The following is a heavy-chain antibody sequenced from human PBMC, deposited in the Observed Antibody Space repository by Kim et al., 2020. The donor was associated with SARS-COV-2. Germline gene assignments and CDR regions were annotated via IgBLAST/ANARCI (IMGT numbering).Heavy chain of an antibody. V-gene: IGHV4-4*02. CDR3: ARSDRGIRFPGIYYYYGMDV. D-gene: IGHD4-17*01. Sequence: SETLSLTCAVSGGSISSSNWWSWVRQPPGKGLEWIGEIYHSGSTNYNPSLKSRVTISVDKSKNQFSLKLSSVTAADTAVYYCARSDRGIRFPGIYYYYGMDVWGQGTTVTVSS. CDR2: IYHSGST. J-gene: IGHJ6*02. CDR1: GGSISSSNW.